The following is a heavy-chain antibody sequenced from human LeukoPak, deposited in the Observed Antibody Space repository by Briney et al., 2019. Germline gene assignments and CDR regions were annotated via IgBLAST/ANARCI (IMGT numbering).Heavy chain of an antibody. V-gene: IGHV1-69*13. CDR3: ARDYSSGFFDY. D-gene: IGHD6-19*01. J-gene: IGHJ4*02. CDR1: GYTFTSYY. CDR2: IIPIFGTA. Sequence: ASVNVSCKASGYTFTSYYMHWVRQAPGQGLEWMGGIIPIFGTANYAQKFQGRVTITADESTSTAYMELSSLRSEDTAVYYCARDYSSGFFDYWGQGTLVTVSS.